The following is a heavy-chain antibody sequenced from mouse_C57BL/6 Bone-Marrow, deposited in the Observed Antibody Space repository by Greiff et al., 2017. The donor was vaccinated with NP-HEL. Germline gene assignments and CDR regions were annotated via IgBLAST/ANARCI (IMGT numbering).Heavy chain of an antibody. Sequence: VQLQQSGAELVKPGASVKLSCTASGFNIKDYYMHWVKQRPEQGLEWIGRIDPEDGDTKYAPKFQGKATITADTSSNTAYLQLSSLTSEDTAVYYCAPIYVGYSCAMDYWGQGTSVTVSS. J-gene: IGHJ4*01. D-gene: IGHD2-3*01. CDR3: APIYVGYSCAMDY. CDR1: GFNIKDYY. V-gene: IGHV14-2*01. CDR2: IDPEDGDT.